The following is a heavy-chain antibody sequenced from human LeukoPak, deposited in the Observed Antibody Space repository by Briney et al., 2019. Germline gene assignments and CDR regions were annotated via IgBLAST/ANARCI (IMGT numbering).Heavy chain of an antibody. D-gene: IGHD3-10*01. CDR2: ISAYNGNT. CDR1: GYTFTSYG. V-gene: IGHV1-18*01. CDR3: ARALLLWFGELSYDNWFDP. J-gene: IGHJ5*02. Sequence: ASVKVSCKASGYTFTSYGISWVRQAPGQGLEWMGWISAYNGNTNCAQKLQGRVTMTTDTSTSTAYMELRSLRSDDTAVYYCARALLLWFGELSYDNWFDPWGQGTLVTVSS.